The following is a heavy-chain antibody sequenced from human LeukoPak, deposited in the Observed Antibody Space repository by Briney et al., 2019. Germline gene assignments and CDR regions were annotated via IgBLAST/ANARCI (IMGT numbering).Heavy chain of an antibody. D-gene: IGHD3-3*01. CDR2: ISAYNGNT. CDR1: GYTFTSYG. CDR3: ARVIITIFGVVKEPVDY. Sequence: ASVKVSCKASGYTFTSYGISWVRQAPGRGLEWMGWISAYNGNTNYAQKLQGRVTMTTDTSTSTAYMELRSLRSDDTAVYYCARVIITIFGVVKEPVDYWGQGTLVTVSS. J-gene: IGHJ4*02. V-gene: IGHV1-18*01.